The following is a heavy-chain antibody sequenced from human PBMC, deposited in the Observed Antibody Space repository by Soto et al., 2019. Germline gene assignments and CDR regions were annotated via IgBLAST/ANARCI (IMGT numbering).Heavy chain of an antibody. V-gene: IGHV1-18*04. Sequence: ASVKVSCKASGYTFTSYGISWVRQAPGQGLEWMGWISAYNGNTNYAQKLQGRVTMTTDTSTSTAYMELRSLRSDDTAVYYCARVIGGDPEPPIDCWGQGTRVTVSS. CDR2: ISAYNGNT. J-gene: IGHJ4*02. CDR1: GYTFTSYG. CDR3: ARVIGGDPEPPIDC. D-gene: IGHD2-21*02.